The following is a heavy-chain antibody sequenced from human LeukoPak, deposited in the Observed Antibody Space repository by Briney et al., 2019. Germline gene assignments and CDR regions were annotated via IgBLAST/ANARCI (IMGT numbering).Heavy chain of an antibody. Sequence: SETLSLTCAVYGGSFSGYYWSWIRQPPGKGLEWIGEINHSGSTNYNPSLKSRVTISVDTSQNQFSLRLSSVTAADTAVYYYARGRYVTTRGGAAAGFLDYWGQGTLVTVST. D-gene: IGHD6-13*01. J-gene: IGHJ4*02. CDR2: INHSGST. CDR3: ARGRYVTTRGGAAAGFLDY. CDR1: GGSFSGYY. V-gene: IGHV4-34*01.